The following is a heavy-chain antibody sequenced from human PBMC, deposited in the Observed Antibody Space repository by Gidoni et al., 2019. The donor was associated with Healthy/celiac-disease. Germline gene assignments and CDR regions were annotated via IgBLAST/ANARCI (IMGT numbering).Heavy chain of an antibody. CDR1: DGTFSSYA. Sequence: QVQLVQPGAEVKKPGSSVKVSCKASDGTFSSYAISWVRQAPGQGLQWMGGIIPIFGTANYAQKFQGRVTITAAESTSSAYMELSSLRSEDTAVYYCASTVVTYGDYGLWYYYGMDVWGQGTTVTVSS. V-gene: IGHV1-69*01. CDR3: ASTVVTYGDYGLWYYYGMDV. D-gene: IGHD4-17*01. J-gene: IGHJ6*02. CDR2: IIPIFGTA.